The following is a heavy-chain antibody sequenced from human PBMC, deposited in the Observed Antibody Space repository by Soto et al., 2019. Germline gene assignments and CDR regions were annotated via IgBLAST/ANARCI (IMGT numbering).Heavy chain of an antibody. J-gene: IGHJ4*02. CDR2: IYTGGTT. CDR3: ARQTVAGSNALDY. V-gene: IGHV3-53*04. CDR1: GFTVSTNY. Sequence: EVQLVESGGGLVQPGGSLRLSCAASGFTVSTNYMNWVRQAPGKGLEWVSVIYTGGTTYYADSVRGRFTISRHNSKNTLYLQMNSLRAEDTAVYYCARQTVAGSNALDYWGQGTLVTVSS. D-gene: IGHD6-19*01.